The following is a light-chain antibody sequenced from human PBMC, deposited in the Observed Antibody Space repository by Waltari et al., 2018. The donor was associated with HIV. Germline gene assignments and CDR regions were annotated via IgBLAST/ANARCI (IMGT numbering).Light chain of an antibody. CDR1: KLGNKY. Sequence: SYEVTQPPSVSVSPGQTASIKCSGHKLGNKYTAWYQQKPGQSPVLVIYEDNKRRSGTPERFTGSNSGDTATLTISGTQAMDEADYYCQAWDSSTVVFGGGTRLTVL. CDR3: QAWDSSTVV. V-gene: IGLV3-1*01. J-gene: IGLJ2*01. CDR2: EDN.